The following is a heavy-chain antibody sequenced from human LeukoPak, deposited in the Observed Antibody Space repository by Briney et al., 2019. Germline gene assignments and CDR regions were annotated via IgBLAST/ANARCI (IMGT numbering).Heavy chain of an antibody. J-gene: IGHJ4*02. D-gene: IGHD6-13*01. V-gene: IGHV3-23*01. Sequence: PAGGSLRLSCAASGFTFSSYAMSWVRQAPGKGLEWVSAISGSGGSTYYADSVKGRFTISRDNSKNTLYLQMNSLRAEDTAVYYCAKSPSRGSWTDSYFDYWGQGTLVTVSS. CDR2: ISGSGGST. CDR3: AKSPSRGSWTDSYFDY. CDR1: GFTFSSYA.